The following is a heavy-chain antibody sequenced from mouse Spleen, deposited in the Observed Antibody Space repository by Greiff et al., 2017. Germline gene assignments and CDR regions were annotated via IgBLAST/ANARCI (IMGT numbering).Heavy chain of an antibody. D-gene: IGHD2-4*01. J-gene: IGHJ3*01. CDR3: ARRDDYLFAY. CDR2: ISSGGGNT. CDR1: GFTFSSYA. Sequence: EVQRVESGGGLVKLGGSLKLSCAASGFTFSSYAMSWVRQTPEKRLEWVATISSGGGNTYYPDSVKGRFTISRDNAKNTLYLQMSSLKSEDTAMYYCARRDDYLFAYWGQGTLVTVSA. V-gene: IGHV5-9-3*01.